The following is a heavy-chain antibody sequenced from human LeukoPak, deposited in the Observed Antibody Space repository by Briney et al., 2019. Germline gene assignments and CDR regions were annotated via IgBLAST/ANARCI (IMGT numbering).Heavy chain of an antibody. J-gene: IGHJ3*02. D-gene: IGHD2-21*02. CDR3: ATVVTAIQHDAFDI. CDR1: GFTFSSYE. CDR2: ISSSGSTI. V-gene: IGHV3-48*03. Sequence: GGSLRLSCAASGFTFSSYEMNWVRQAPGKGLEWVSYISSSGSTIYYADSVKGRFTISRDNAKNSLYLQMNSLRAEDTAVYYCATVVTAIQHDAFDIWGQGTMVTVSS.